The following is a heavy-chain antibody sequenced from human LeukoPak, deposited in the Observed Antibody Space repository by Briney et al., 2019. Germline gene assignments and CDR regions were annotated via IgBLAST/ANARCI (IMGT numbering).Heavy chain of an antibody. Sequence: PWGSLRLSCVASGFTFSNAWMSWVRQAPGKGLEWVGRIKSKTDGGTTDYAAPVKGRFTISRDDSKNTMYLQMNSLNTEDTAVYYCTTALSDFWSGYRYFDYWGQGTLVTVSS. CDR3: TTALSDFWSGYRYFDY. J-gene: IGHJ4*02. CDR1: GFTFSNAW. D-gene: IGHD3-3*01. V-gene: IGHV3-15*01. CDR2: IKSKTDGGTT.